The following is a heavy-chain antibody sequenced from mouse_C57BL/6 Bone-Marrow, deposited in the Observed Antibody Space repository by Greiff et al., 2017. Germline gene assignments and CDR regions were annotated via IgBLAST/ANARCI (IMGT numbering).Heavy chain of an antibody. Sequence: EVKLMESGGDLVKPGGSLKLSCAASGFTFSSYGMSWVRQTPDKRLEWVATISSGGSYTYYPDSVKGRFTISRDNANNTPYLQMSSLKSEDTAMYFCASHWDYGGSWLAYWGQGTLVTVSA. V-gene: IGHV5-6*01. D-gene: IGHD2-4*01. CDR3: ASHWDYGGSWLAY. J-gene: IGHJ3*01. CDR1: GFTFSSYG. CDR2: ISSGGSYT.